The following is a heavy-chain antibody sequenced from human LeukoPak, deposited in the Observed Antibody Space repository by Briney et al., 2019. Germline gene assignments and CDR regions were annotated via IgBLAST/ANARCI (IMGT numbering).Heavy chain of an antibody. CDR1: GFTFSSYS. J-gene: IGHJ6*02. Sequence: GGSLRLSCAASGFTFSSYSMNWVRQAPGKGLEWVSYISSSGSTIYYADSVKGRFTISRDNAKNSLYLQMNSLRAEDTAVYYCARWVGGDYYDSSGYYKQYYYYGMDVWGQGTTVTVSS. D-gene: IGHD3-22*01. V-gene: IGHV3-48*04. CDR2: ISSSGSTI. CDR3: ARWVGGDYYDSSGYYKQYYYYGMDV.